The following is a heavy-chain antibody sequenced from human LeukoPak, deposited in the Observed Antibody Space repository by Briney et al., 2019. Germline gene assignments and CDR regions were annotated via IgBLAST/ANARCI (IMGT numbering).Heavy chain of an antibody. CDR3: ARLCAVGATYEGVLDAFDI. V-gene: IGHV4-59*08. D-gene: IGHD1-26*01. CDR2: IYYSGST. CDR1: GGSISSYY. J-gene: IGHJ3*02. Sequence: KPSETLSLTCTVSGGSISSYYWSWIRQPPGKGLEWIGYIYYSGSTNYNPSLKSRVTISVDTSKNQCSLKLSSVTAADTAVYYCARLCAVGATYEGVLDAFDIWGQGTMVTVSS.